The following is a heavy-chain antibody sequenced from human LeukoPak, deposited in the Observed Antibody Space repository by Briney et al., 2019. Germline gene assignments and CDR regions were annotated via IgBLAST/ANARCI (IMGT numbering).Heavy chain of an antibody. J-gene: IGHJ6*02. CDR3: ARDTPDITKEMATALYYYGMDV. Sequence: PGGSLRLSCAASGFTFSSYAMSWVRQAPGKGLEWVSYISSSGSTIYYADSVKGRFTISRDNAKNSLYLQMNSLRAEDTAVYYCARDTPDITKEMATALYYYGMDVWGQGTTVTVSS. D-gene: IGHD5-18*01. V-gene: IGHV3-48*04. CDR1: GFTFSSYA. CDR2: ISSSGSTI.